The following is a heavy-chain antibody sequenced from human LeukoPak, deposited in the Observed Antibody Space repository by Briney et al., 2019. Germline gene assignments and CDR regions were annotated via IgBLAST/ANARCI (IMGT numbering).Heavy chain of an antibody. J-gene: IGHJ4*02. D-gene: IGHD3-22*01. CDR2: INTNTGNP. Sequence: ASVKVSCKASGYIFTNYAMNWVRQAPGQGLEWMGWINTNTGNPTYAQGFTGRFVFSLDTSVSTAYLQISSLKAEDTAVYYCARDPNHYYDSSAYYGDYWGQGTLVTVSS. CDR3: ARDPNHYYDSSAYYGDY. V-gene: IGHV7-4-1*02. CDR1: GYIFTNYA.